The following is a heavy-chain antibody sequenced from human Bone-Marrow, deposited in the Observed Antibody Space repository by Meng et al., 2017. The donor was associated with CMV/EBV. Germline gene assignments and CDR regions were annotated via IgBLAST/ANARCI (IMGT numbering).Heavy chain of an antibody. CDR2: IYYSGSA. Sequence: SETLSLTCTVSSGSISGYYWSWIRQPPGKGLEWIGYIYYSGSAGYNPSLKSRVTLSVDTSKNQFTLKLSSVTTADTAVYYCAREVPRAARRSLDFWGQGTLVTVYS. V-gene: IGHV4-59*01. D-gene: IGHD6-6*01. CDR3: AREVPRAARRSLDF. J-gene: IGHJ4*02. CDR1: SGSISGYY.